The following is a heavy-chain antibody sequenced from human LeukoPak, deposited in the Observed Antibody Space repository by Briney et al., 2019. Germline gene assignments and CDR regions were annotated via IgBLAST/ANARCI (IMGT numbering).Heavy chain of an antibody. CDR3: ARDPPQYGGFDL. D-gene: IGHD3-16*01. V-gene: IGHV4-31*03. CDR2: IYYSGST. CDR1: GGSISSGGYY. Sequence: SQTLSLTCTVSGGSISSGGYYWSWIRQHPGKGLEWIGYIYYSGSTYYNPSLKSRVTISVDTSKNQFSLKLSSVTAADTAVYYCARDPPQYGGFDLWDRGTLVTVSS. J-gene: IGHJ2*01.